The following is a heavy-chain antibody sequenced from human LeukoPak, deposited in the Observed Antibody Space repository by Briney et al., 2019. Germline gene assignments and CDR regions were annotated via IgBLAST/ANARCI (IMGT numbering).Heavy chain of an antibody. CDR2: TRNKANSYTT. CDR1: GFTFSDHY. Sequence: GGSLRLSCAASGFTFSDHYMDWVRQAPGKGLEWVGRTRNKANSYTTEYAASVKGRFTISRDDSKNSLYLQMNSLKTEDTAVYYCARVMCGGDCRFDYWGQGTLVTVSS. J-gene: IGHJ4*02. V-gene: IGHV3-72*01. D-gene: IGHD2-21*01. CDR3: ARVMCGGDCRFDY.